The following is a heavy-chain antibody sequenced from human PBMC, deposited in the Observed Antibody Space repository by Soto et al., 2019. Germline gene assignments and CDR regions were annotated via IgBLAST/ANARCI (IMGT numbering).Heavy chain of an antibody. V-gene: IGHV3-23*01. D-gene: IGHD2-21*02. CDR3: AKERSLVVTAMDV. Sequence: EVQLLESGGGLVQPGGSLRLSCAASGFTFSSYEMSWVRQAPGKGLEWVSVVSGNGGSTHYADSVQGRFTISRDNSNNTVYLQMNSLSAEDTDVYYCAKERSLVVTAMDVWGHGTTVTVSS. CDR1: GFTFSSYE. J-gene: IGHJ6*02. CDR2: VSGNGGST.